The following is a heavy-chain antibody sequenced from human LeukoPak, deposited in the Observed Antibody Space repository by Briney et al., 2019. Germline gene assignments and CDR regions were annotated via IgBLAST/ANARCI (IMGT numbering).Heavy chain of an antibody. J-gene: IGHJ4*02. CDR3: ARVLSSEGATTLYDY. D-gene: IGHD1-26*01. Sequence: ASVKVSCKASGYTFTGYYMHWVRQAPGQGLEWMGWINPNSGGTNYAQKFQGWVTMTRDTSISTAYMELSRLRSDDTAVYYCARVLSSEGATTLYDYWGQGTLVTVSS. CDR1: GYTFTGYY. V-gene: IGHV1-2*04. CDR2: INPNSGGT.